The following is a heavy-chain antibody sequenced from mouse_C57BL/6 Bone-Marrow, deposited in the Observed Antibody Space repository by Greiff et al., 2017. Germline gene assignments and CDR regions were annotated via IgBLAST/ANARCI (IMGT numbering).Heavy chain of an antibody. J-gene: IGHJ3*01. CDR3: ARENYSNFGGFAY. CDR1: GYSFTDYN. D-gene: IGHD2-5*01. V-gene: IGHV1-39*01. CDR2: INPNNGTT. Sequence: VQLQQSGPELVKPGASVKISCKASGYSFTDYNMNWVKQSNGKSLEWIGVINPNNGTTSYNEKFKGKATLTVDQSSSTAYMQLNSLTSEDSAVYYGARENYSNFGGFAYWGQGTLVTVSA.